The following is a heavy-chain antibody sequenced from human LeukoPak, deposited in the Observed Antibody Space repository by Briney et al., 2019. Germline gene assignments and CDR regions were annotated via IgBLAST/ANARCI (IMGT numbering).Heavy chain of an antibody. Sequence: PSETLSLTCAVYGGSFSGYYWSWIRQPPGKGLEWIGEINHSGSTNYNPSLKSRVTISVDTSKNQFSLKLSSVTAADTAVYYRARGSDYPYYYYYGMDVWGQGTTVTVSS. CDR2: INHSGST. D-gene: IGHD4-11*01. CDR1: GGSFSGYY. CDR3: ARGSDYPYYYYYGMDV. J-gene: IGHJ6*02. V-gene: IGHV4-34*01.